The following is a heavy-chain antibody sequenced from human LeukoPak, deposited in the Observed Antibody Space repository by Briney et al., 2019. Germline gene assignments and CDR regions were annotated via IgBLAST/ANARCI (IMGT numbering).Heavy chain of an antibody. CDR2: ISGSGGST. Sequence: GSLRLSCAASGFTFSSYGMSWVRQAPGKGLEWVSAISGSGGSTYYADSVKGRFTISRDNSKNTLYLQMDSLRAEDTAVYYCAKPHYDILKESLYYYYYHMDVWGKGTTVTISS. CDR1: GFTFSSYG. D-gene: IGHD3-9*01. V-gene: IGHV3-23*01. J-gene: IGHJ6*03. CDR3: AKPHYDILKESLYYYYYHMDV.